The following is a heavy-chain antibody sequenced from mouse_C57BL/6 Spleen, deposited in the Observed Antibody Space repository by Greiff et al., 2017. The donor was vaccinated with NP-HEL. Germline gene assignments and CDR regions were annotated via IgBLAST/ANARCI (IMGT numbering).Heavy chain of an antibody. CDR2: IDPSDSET. J-gene: IGHJ1*03. Sequence: QVQLQQSGAELVRPGSSVKLSCKASGYTFTSYWMHWVKQRPIQGLEWIGNIDPSDSETHYNQKFKDKATLTVDKSSSTAYMQLSSLTSEDSAVYYCARGGDYDGYWYFDVWGTGTTVTVSS. D-gene: IGHD2-4*01. V-gene: IGHV1-52*01. CDR3: ARGGDYDGYWYFDV. CDR1: GYTFTSYW.